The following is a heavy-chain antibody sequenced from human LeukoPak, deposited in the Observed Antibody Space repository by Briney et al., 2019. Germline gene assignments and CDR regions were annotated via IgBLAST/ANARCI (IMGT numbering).Heavy chain of an antibody. V-gene: IGHV1-8*01. Sequence: ASVKVSCKASGYTFTSYDINWVRQATGQGLEWMGWMNPNSGNTGYAQKFQGRVTMTRNTSISTAYMELSSLRSEDTAVYCCARGVAQKYCSSTSCYKGNWFDPWGQGTLVTVSS. J-gene: IGHJ5*02. CDR3: ARGVAQKYCSSTSCYKGNWFDP. CDR1: GYTFTSYD. D-gene: IGHD2-2*02. CDR2: MNPNSGNT.